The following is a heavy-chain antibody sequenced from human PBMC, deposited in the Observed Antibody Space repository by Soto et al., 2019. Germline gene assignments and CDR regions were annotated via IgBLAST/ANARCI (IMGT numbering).Heavy chain of an antibody. CDR2: IWYDGSNK. V-gene: IGHV3-33*01. Sequence: QVQVVESGGGVVQPGRSLRLSCTASGFTFSGHAMHWVRQPPGKGLEWVAQIWYDGSNKYYADSVKGRFTISRDNSKNALHVQIASLRAEATAVYYCARDGQSLAPYALDVWCQGTSVTVSS. CDR3: ARDGQSLAPYALDV. D-gene: IGHD6-19*01. J-gene: IGHJ6*02. CDR1: GFTFSGHA.